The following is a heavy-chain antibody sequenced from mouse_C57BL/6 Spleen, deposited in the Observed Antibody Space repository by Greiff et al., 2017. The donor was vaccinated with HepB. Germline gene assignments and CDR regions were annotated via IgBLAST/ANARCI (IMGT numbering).Heavy chain of an antibody. Sequence: EVQLQQSGAELVRPGASVKLSCTASGFNIKDDYMHWVKQRPEQGLEWIGWIDPENGDTEYASKFQGKATITADTSSNTAYLQLSSLTSEDTAVYYGTTGGGYYPSYYFDYWGQGTTLTVSS. CDR1: GFNIKDDY. D-gene: IGHD2-3*01. CDR3: TTGGGYYPSYYFDY. J-gene: IGHJ2*01. CDR2: IDPENGDT. V-gene: IGHV14-4*01.